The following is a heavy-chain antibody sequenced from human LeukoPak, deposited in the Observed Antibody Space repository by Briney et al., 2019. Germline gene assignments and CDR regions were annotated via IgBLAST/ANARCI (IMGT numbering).Heavy chain of an antibody. CDR1: GFSFGTYA. V-gene: IGHV3-30*04. J-gene: IGHJ4*02. Sequence: PGGSLRLSCAASGFSFGTYAIHWVRQAPGKGLEWVALILYDGSPENTADSVRGRFIISRYNSKNTLFLQMNSLRIEDTAVYYCARGAILGGYSLIENWGQGALVTVSS. D-gene: IGHD1-26*01. CDR2: ILYDGSPE. CDR3: ARGAILGGYSLIEN.